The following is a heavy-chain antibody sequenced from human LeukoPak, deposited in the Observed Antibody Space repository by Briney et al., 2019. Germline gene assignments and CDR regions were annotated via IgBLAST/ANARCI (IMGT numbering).Heavy chain of an antibody. V-gene: IGHV3-7*03. CDR1: GFNFRDHW. D-gene: IGHD6-19*01. CDR3: VKNDGWFHLAQ. Sequence: GGSLRLSCAVSGFNFRDHWMDWVRQAPGKGLQWVGHIKNDGSETYYLDSLKGRFSISRDNTNNALYLQMNSLRVEDTAVYYCVKNDGWFHLAQWGQGTLVTVSS. J-gene: IGHJ4*02. CDR2: IKNDGSET.